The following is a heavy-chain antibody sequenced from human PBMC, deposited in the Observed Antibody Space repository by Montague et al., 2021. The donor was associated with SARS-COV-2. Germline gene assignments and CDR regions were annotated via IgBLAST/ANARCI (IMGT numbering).Heavy chain of an antibody. V-gene: IGHV4-34*01. J-gene: IGHJ3*02. CDR1: GGSFSGYY. Sequence: SETLSLTCAVYGGSFSGYYWSWIRQPPEKGLEWIGDINQSGRTNNNPSLKSRVTISVDTSKNQFSLKLSSVTAADTAVYYCASLTYYYDSSVSAHFDIWGQGTVVTVSS. CDR2: INQSGRT. CDR3: ASLTYYYDSSVSAHFDI. D-gene: IGHD3-22*01.